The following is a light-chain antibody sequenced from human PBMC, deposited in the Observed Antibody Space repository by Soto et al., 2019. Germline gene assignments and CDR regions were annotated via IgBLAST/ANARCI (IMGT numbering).Light chain of an antibody. CDR1: QGIRND. Sequence: DIQMTQSPSSLPASVGDRVTIICRASQGIRNDLGWYQQKPGKAPKRLIYAASSLDGGVPSRYSGRGSGTEFTLTISGLQPEDFATYYCLQDNTYPYTFGYGTKLEIK. CDR3: LQDNTYPYT. J-gene: IGKJ2*01. CDR2: AAS. V-gene: IGKV1-17*01.